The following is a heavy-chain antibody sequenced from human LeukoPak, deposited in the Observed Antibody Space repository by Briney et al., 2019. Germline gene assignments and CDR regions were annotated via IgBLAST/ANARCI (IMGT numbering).Heavy chain of an antibody. V-gene: IGHV1-2*02. CDR2: ISPNTGGT. J-gene: IGHJ6*02. CDR1: GYRFTDHY. CDR3: AKGHYGMDV. Sequence: ASVKVSCKASGYRFTDHYIHWGRQAPGQGLEWMGWISPNTGGTHYAQNFQGRVSMTRDTSISTAYMELGSLTSDDTAVYYCAKGHYGMDVWGQGTTVTVSS.